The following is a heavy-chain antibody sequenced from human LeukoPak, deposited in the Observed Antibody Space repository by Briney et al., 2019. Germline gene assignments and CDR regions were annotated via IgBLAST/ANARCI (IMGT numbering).Heavy chain of an antibody. Sequence: GGSLRLSCTGSAFTFSSYSMNWVRQAPGKGLEWVSSISSSSSYIYYADSVKGRFTISRDNAKNSLYLQMNSLRAEDTAVYYCAFPSGVRSYFDYWGQGTLVTVSS. D-gene: IGHD3-10*01. CDR3: AFPSGVRSYFDY. V-gene: IGHV3-21*01. J-gene: IGHJ4*02. CDR1: AFTFSSYS. CDR2: ISSSSSYI.